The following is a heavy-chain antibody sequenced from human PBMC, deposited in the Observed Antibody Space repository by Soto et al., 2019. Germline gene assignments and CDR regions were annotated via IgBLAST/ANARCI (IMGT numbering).Heavy chain of an antibody. CDR1: GGSFSGYY. D-gene: IGHD2-2*01. CDR2: INHSGST. Sequence: TLSLTCAVYGGSFSGYYWSWIRQPPGKGLEWIGDINHSGSTNYNPSLKSRVTISVDTSKNQFSLKLSSVTAADTAVYYCASTYCSSTSCYVVFDYWGQGTLVTVSS. CDR3: ASTYCSSTSCYVVFDY. J-gene: IGHJ4*02. V-gene: IGHV4-34*09.